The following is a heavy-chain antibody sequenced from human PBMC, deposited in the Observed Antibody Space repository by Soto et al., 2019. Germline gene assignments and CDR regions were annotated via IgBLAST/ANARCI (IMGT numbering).Heavy chain of an antibody. CDR3: AREYSYGEVDAFDI. J-gene: IGHJ3*02. Sequence: GGSLRLSCAASGFTFSSYGMHWVRQAPGKGLEWVAVIWYDGSNKYHADSVKGRFTISRDNSKNTLYLQMNSLRAEDTAVYYCAREYSYGEVDAFDIWGQGTMVTVSS. CDR2: IWYDGSNK. CDR1: GFTFSSYG. V-gene: IGHV3-33*01. D-gene: IGHD5-18*01.